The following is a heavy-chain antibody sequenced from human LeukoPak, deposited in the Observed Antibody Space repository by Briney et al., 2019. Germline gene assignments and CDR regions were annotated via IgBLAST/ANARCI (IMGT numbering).Heavy chain of an antibody. CDR1: GGSISSYY. CDR3: ARGIVATYGWLDP. D-gene: IGHD5-12*01. J-gene: IGHJ5*02. CDR2: IYYSGST. Sequence: SETLSLTCTVSGGSISSYYWSWIRQPPGKGLEWIGYIYYSGSTNYNPPLKSRVTISVDTSKNQFSLKLSSVTAADTAVYYCARGIVATYGWLDPWGQGTLVTVSS. V-gene: IGHV4-59*08.